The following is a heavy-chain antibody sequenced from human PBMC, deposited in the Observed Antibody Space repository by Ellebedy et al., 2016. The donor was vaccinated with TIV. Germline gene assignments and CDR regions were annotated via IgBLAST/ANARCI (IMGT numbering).Heavy chain of an antibody. CDR1: GFTFSSYA. J-gene: IGHJ2*01. CDR2: ISYDGSNK. V-gene: IGHV3-30*04. CDR3: AGPVGESTHWYFDL. Sequence: GGSLRLXCAASGFTFSSYAMHWVRQAPGKGLEWVAVISYDGSNKFYADSVKGRFTISRDNSKNTLYLQMNNLSAEDTAVYHCAGPVGESTHWYFDLWGRGTLVTVSS. D-gene: IGHD5/OR15-5a*01.